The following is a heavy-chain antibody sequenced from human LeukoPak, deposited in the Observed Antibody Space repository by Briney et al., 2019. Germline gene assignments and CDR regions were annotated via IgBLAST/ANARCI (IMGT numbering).Heavy chain of an antibody. D-gene: IGHD4-11*01. J-gene: IGHJ6*03. V-gene: IGHV4-59*01. CDR3: AXGRVSSSTWYSTYYYFFYMDF. CDR2: VDHTGST. Sequence: SETLSLTCTVSDDSITMYYWTWIRQPPGKGLEWIGYVDHTGSTRFNPSLHGRVSISRDTSKNFFSLRLRSVTAADTAVYFCAXGRVSSSTWYSTYYYFFYMDFWGKGTTVTVSS. CDR1: DDSITMYY.